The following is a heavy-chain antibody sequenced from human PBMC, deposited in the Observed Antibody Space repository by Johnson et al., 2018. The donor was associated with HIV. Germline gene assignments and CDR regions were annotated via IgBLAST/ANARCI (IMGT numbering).Heavy chain of an antibody. J-gene: IGHJ3*02. CDR1: GFTFSSYA. CDR3: ARDLDFREDLALDI. V-gene: IGHV3-30*04. CDR2: ISYDGSNK. D-gene: IGHD3-10*01. Sequence: QVQLVESGGGVVQPGRSLRLSCAASGFTFSSYAMHWVRQAPGKGLEWVAVISYDGSNKYYADSVKGRFTISRDNSKNTLYLQMNSLRAEDTAMYYCARDLDFREDLALDIWGQGTMVTVSS.